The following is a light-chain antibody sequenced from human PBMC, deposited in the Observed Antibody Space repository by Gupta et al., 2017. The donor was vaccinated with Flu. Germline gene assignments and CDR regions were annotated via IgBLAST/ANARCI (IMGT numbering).Light chain of an antibody. J-gene: IGKJ4*01. V-gene: IGKV4-1*01. CDR2: WAS. CDR1: QTSLYSSNNKNS. CDR3: LQDDRTPLT. Sequence: DIVMTQSPDSLAVSLGERATINCKSSQTSLYSSNNKNSLAWYQQKPGQPPKLLIYWASTRESGVPDSFSGSGSGTEFTLTISSLQAEDVAVYYCLQDDRTPLTFGGGTKVEIK.